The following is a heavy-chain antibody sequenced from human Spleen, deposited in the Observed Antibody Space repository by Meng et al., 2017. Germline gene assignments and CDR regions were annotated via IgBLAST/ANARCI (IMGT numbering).Heavy chain of an antibody. Sequence: QVQLQESGPGLVKPSQTLSLSCSVSGDSISNTDSYWGWIRQPPGKGLEWIGYKHYSGTTYYNPSLQSRVSMSVDTSKNQFSLTLSSVTAADTAVYWCARYLYGGSRYTNLFDAWGQGTLVTVSS. V-gene: IGHV4-30-4*01. J-gene: IGHJ5*01. CDR2: KHYSGTT. CDR3: ARYLYGGSRYTNLFDA. D-gene: IGHD2-15*01. CDR1: GDSISNTDSY.